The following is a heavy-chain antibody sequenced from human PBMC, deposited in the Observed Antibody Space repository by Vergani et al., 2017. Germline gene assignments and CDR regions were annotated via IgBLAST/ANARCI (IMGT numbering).Heavy chain of an antibody. Sequence: QVQLVQSGAEVKKPGSSVKVSCKASGGTFSSYTINWVRQAPGQGLEWMGRIIPILGMANYAQKFQGRVTITADKSTSTAYMELSSLRSEDTAVYYCAREWEQQLSNWGQGTLVTVSS. CDR3: AREWEQQLSN. J-gene: IGHJ4*02. CDR2: IIPILGMA. CDR1: GGTFSSYT. V-gene: IGHV1-69*08. D-gene: IGHD6-13*01.